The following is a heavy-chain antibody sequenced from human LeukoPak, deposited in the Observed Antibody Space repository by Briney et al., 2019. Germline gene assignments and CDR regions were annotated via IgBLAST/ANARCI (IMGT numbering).Heavy chain of an antibody. J-gene: IGHJ5*02. CDR3: ARGRPCNSGVPPWFDP. V-gene: IGHV4-38-2*02. D-gene: IGHD6-19*01. CDR2: VSYSGTV. CDR1: GYCISSGYY. Sequence: PSETLSLTCTVSGYCISSGYYWGWIRQSPGKGLEWIASVSYSGTVYYNPSLESRVAISVDTSKNQFSLKVNSVTAADTALYYCARGRPCNSGVPPWFDPWGQGTLVIVSS.